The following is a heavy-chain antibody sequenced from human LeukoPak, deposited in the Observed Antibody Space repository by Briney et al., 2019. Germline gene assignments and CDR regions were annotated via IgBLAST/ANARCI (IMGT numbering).Heavy chain of an antibody. D-gene: IGHD3-16*02. CDR3: ARAGYTISSYRFDY. CDR2: IYTTGRT. J-gene: IGHJ4*02. CDR1: GGSISSYW. Sequence: SETLSLNCSVSGGSISSYWWSWIRQPAGKGLEFIGRIYTTGRTNYNPSLKSRVSMSVDTSKNKFSLELRSVAAADTAVYFCARAGYTISSYRFDYWGQGALVTVSS. V-gene: IGHV4-4*07.